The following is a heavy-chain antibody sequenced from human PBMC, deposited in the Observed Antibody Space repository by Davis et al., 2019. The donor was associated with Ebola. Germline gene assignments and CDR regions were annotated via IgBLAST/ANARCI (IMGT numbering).Heavy chain of an antibody. CDR3: ARAVRFDP. D-gene: IGHD4-17*01. V-gene: IGHV4-34*01. CDR2: INHSGST. Sequence: PSETLSLTCTVSGGSICSYYWSWIRQPPGKGLEWIGEINHSGSTNYNPSLKSRVTISVDTSKNQFSLKLSSVTAADTAVYYCARAVRFDPWGQGTLVTVSS. J-gene: IGHJ5*02. CDR1: GGSICSYY.